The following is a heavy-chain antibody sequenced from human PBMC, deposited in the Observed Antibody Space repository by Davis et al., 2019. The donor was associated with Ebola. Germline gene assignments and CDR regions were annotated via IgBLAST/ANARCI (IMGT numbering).Heavy chain of an antibody. CDR2: IYTSGST. CDR3: ARDHDYGDFYYYYGMDV. CDR1: GGSISSYY. Sequence: PSETLSLTCTVSGGSISSYYWSWIRQPAGKGLEWIGRIYTSGSTNYNPSLKSRVTMSVDTSKNQFSLKLSSVTAADTAVYYCARDHDYGDFYYYYGMDVWGQGTTVTVSS. J-gene: IGHJ6*02. V-gene: IGHV4-4*07. D-gene: IGHD4-17*01.